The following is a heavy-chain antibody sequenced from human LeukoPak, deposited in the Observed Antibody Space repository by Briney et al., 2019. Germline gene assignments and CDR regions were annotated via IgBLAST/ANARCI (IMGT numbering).Heavy chain of an antibody. J-gene: IGHJ5*02. V-gene: IGHV4-39*07. CDR3: AGDLRGYDFWSGYYFDNWFDP. CDR2: IYYSGST. Sequence: SETLSLTCTVSGGSISSSSYYWGWIRQPPGKGLEWIGSIYYSGSTYYNPSLKSRVTISVDTSKNQFSLKLSSVTAADTAVYYCAGDLRGYDFWSGYYFDNWFDPWGQGTLVTVSS. CDR1: GGSISSSSYY. D-gene: IGHD3-3*01.